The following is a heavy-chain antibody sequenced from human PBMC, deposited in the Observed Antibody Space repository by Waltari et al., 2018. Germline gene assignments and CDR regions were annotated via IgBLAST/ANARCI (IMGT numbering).Heavy chain of an antibody. CDR3: ARVSWDTITRKGIDY. CDR2: IKQDGSEK. Sequence: EVQLLESGGGLVQPGGSLRISCAAAGFTFSTDWMSGVRQAPGKGLDWVANIKQDGSEKLYVDSVKGRFTISRDNARNSLYLQMNSLRGEDTAVYYCARVSWDTITRKGIDYWGLGTLVIVSS. D-gene: IGHD1-26*01. V-gene: IGHV3-7*01. J-gene: IGHJ4*02. CDR1: GFTFSTDW.